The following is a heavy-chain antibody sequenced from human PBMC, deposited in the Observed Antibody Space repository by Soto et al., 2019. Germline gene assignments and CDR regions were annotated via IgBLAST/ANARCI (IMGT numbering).Heavy chain of an antibody. V-gene: IGHV4-59*08. D-gene: IGHD3-16*01. CDR3: ARRGERGWFGL. CDR1: GGSISSYY. CDR2: IYYSGST. J-gene: IGHJ5*02. Sequence: QVQLQESGPGLVKPSETLSLTCTVSGGSISSYYWNWIRQPPGKGLEWIGNIYYSGSTNYNPSLTRRVTISVDPSKNQFSLKVDSVPAADPAMYYCARRGERGWFGLWGQGTLVTVSS.